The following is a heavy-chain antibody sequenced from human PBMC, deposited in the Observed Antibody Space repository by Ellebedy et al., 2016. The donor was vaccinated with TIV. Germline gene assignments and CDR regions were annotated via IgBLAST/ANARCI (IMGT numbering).Heavy chain of an antibody. V-gene: IGHV3-7*01. CDR3: ARGSYGFDF. J-gene: IGHJ4*02. CDR1: GLTFSNHW. D-gene: IGHD5-18*01. Sequence: PGGSLRLSCAASGLTFSNHWMSWVRQAPGKGLEWVANINQDGSAKNCVDSVKGRFTISRDNAKNSLYLQMNSLRAEDTAVYYCARGSYGFDFWGQGTLVTVSS. CDR2: INQDGSAK.